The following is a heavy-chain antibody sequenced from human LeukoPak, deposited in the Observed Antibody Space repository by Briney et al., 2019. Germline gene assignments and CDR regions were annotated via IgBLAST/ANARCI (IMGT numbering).Heavy chain of an antibody. CDR1: GYTFTSYY. CDR3: AGGRVDTALYHNWFDP. CDR2: INPSGGST. Sequence: ASVKVSCKASGYTFTSYYMHWVRQAPGQGLEWMGIINPSGGSTSYAQKFQGRVTMTRDTSTSTVYMELSSLRPEDTAVYYCAGGRVDTALYHNWFDPWGQGTLVTVSS. V-gene: IGHV1-46*01. D-gene: IGHD5-18*01. J-gene: IGHJ5*02.